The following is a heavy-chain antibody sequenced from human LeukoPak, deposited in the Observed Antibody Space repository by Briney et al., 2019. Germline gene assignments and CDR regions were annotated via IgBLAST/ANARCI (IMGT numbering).Heavy chain of an antibody. J-gene: IGHJ4*02. CDR3: ARDGSGIQHDAFDY. D-gene: IGHD3-10*01. V-gene: IGHV4-59*01. CDR1: GGSISSYY. Sequence: PSETLSLTCTVSGGSISSYYWSWIRQPPGKGLEWIGYIYCSGSTNYNPSLKSRVTISVDTSKNQFSLKLSSVTAADTAVYYRARDGSGIQHDAFDYWGQGTLVTVSS. CDR2: IYCSGST.